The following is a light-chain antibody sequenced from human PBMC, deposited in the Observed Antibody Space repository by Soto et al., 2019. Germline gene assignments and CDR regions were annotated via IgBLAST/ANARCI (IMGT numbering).Light chain of an antibody. Sequence: EMLMTQSPATLSVSPGERATLSCRASQSVSTNVAWYQQKPGQAPRLLIYGASSRATGIPARFSGSGSGTEFTLTISSLQSEDFAVYYCQQYSKWPLSFGPGTKADSK. CDR3: QQYSKWPLS. CDR2: GAS. J-gene: IGKJ3*01. V-gene: IGKV3-15*01. CDR1: QSVSTN.